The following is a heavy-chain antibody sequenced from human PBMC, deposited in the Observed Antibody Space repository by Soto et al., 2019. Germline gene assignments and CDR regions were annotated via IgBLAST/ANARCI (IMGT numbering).Heavy chain of an antibody. V-gene: IGHV1-18*01. CDR1: GYTFTSYG. CDR3: ASSLLVGYGLEGESD. D-gene: IGHD5-18*01. J-gene: IGHJ4*02. Sequence: QVQLVQCGAEVKKPGASVKVSCKASGYTFTSYGISWVRQAPGQGLEWMGWISAYNGNTNYAQKLQGRVTMTTDTSTSTAYTELRSMRSDDTAVYYCASSLLVGYGLEGESDWGQGTLVTVSS. CDR2: ISAYNGNT.